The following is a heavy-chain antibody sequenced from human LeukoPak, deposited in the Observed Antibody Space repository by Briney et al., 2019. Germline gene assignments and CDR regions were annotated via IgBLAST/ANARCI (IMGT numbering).Heavy chain of an antibody. J-gene: IGHJ4*02. CDR2: IYHSGST. V-gene: IGHV4-30-4*08. CDR1: GGCISSGDYY. D-gene: IGHD5-18*01. Sequence: SETLSLTCTVSGGCISSGDYYWSWIRQPPGKGLEWIGYIYHSGSTYYNPSLKSRVTISVDRSKNQFSLKLTSVTAADTAIYYCARDGYRTVGDYWGQGTLVTVSS. CDR3: ARDGYRTVGDY.